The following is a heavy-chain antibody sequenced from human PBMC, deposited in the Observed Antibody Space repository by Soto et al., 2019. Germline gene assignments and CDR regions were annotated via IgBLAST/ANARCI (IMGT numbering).Heavy chain of an antibody. J-gene: IGHJ5*02. CDR1: GGSISSYY. CDR3: ARGSVAPRKGRWFDP. V-gene: IGHV4-59*01. Sequence: NPSETLSLTYTVSGGSISSYYWGWIRQSPVKGLEWIWYIHYSGSTNYNPSLRSRVTISVDTPKNQFSLKVNSMTAADTAIYYCARGSVAPRKGRWFDPWGQGTLVTVSS. D-gene: IGHD3-3*01. CDR2: IHYSGST.